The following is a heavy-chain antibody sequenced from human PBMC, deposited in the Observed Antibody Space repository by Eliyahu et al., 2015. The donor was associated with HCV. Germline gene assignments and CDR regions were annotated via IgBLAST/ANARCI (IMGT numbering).Heavy chain of an antibody. CDR1: GFTFSSYV. Sequence: EVQLVESGGGLVQPGGSLXLSCSASGFTFSSYVMHWVRQAPGKGLEYVSAISTNGGTTYYADSVKGRFTISRDKSKNTLYLQMSSLRAEDTAVYYCVKATIEYSSSSGFDSWGQGTLVTVSS. D-gene: IGHD6-6*01. CDR2: ISTNGGTT. V-gene: IGHV3-64D*06. J-gene: IGHJ4*02. CDR3: VKATIEYSSSSGFDS.